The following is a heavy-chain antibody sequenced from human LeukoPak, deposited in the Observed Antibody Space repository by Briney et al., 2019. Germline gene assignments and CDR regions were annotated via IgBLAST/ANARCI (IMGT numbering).Heavy chain of an antibody. J-gene: IGHJ6*02. D-gene: IGHD3-3*01. CDR1: GYTFTSYY. Sequence: ASVKVSCKASGYTFTSYYMHWVRQAPGQGLEWMGIINPSGGSTSYAQKFQGRVTMTRDTSTSTVYMELSSLRSEDTAVYYCARVGVQYCDFWSGYYDDYYYYYGMDVWGQGTTVTVSS. CDR2: INPSGGST. V-gene: IGHV1-46*01. CDR3: ARVGVQYCDFWSGYYDDYYYYYGMDV.